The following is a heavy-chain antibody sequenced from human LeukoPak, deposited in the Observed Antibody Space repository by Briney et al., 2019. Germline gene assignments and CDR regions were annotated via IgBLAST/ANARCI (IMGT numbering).Heavy chain of an antibody. J-gene: IGHJ4*02. Sequence: GGSLRLSCAASGFTFSSYGIHWVRQAPGKGLEWVAFIRYDGSNKYYADSVKGRFTISRDNSKNTLYLQMKSLRAEDTAVYYCARGRGSLDYWGQGTLVTVSS. CDR2: IRYDGSNK. D-gene: IGHD1-26*01. CDR3: ARGRGSLDY. CDR1: GFTFSSYG. V-gene: IGHV3-30*02.